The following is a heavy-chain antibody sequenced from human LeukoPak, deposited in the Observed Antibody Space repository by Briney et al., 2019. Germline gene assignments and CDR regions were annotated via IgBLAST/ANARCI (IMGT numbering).Heavy chain of an antibody. Sequence: GGSLRLCCAASGFTFSSYAMSWVRQAPGKGLEWVSAISGSGGSTYYADSVKGRFTISRDNSMNTLYLQMNSLRAEDTAVYYCAKAVAGTFFDYWGQGTLVTVSS. CDR2: ISGSGGST. D-gene: IGHD6-19*01. J-gene: IGHJ4*02. V-gene: IGHV3-23*01. CDR3: AKAVAGTFFDY. CDR1: GFTFSSYA.